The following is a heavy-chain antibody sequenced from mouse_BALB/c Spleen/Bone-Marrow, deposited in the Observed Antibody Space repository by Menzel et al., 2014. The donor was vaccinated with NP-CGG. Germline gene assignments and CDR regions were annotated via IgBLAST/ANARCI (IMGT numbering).Heavy chain of an antibody. Sequence: VQLQQSGAELVKPGASVKLSCTASGFNTKDTYMHWVKQRPEQGLEWIGRIDTANGNTKYDPKFQGKATITADTSSNTAYLQLSSLTSEDTAVYYCATGFAYWGQGTLVTVSA. V-gene: IGHV14-3*02. CDR2: IDTANGNT. CDR3: ATGFAY. J-gene: IGHJ3*01. CDR1: GFNTKDTY.